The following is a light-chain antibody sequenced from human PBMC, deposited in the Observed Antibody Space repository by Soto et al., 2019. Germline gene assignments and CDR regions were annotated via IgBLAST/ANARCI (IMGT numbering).Light chain of an antibody. V-gene: IGKV1-5*01. CDR3: QQYNSYWT. CDR2: DAS. J-gene: IGKJ1*01. CDR1: QSISSW. Sequence: DIQMTQSPSTLSASVGDRVTITCRASQSISSWLAWYQQKPGKVPKLLIYDASSLESGVPSRFSGGGSGTEFTLTISSLQPDDFATYYCQQYNSYWTFGQGTKVDIK.